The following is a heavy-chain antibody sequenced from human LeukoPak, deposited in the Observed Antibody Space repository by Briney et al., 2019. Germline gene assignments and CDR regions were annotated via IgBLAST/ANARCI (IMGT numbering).Heavy chain of an antibody. CDR2: IKYDGST. CDR3: ARNPYFDY. V-gene: IGHV4-34*01. J-gene: IGHJ4*02. CDR1: GGSFSSNY. Sequence: SETLSLTCAVYGGSFSSNYWSWIRQPPGKGLEWIGEIKYDGSTHYNPSLKSQVTISVDTSKSQFSLRLTSVTAADTAVYYCARNPYFDYWAQGTVLTVSS.